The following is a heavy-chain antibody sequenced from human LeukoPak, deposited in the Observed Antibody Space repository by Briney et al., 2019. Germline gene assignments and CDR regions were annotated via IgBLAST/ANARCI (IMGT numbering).Heavy chain of an antibody. CDR3: AKDRVVGVVVPAAIY. CDR2: IASDGSST. CDR1: GFTFSSYS. V-gene: IGHV3-74*01. Sequence: PGGSLRLSCAASGFTFSSYSMNWVRQAPGKGLVWVSRIASDGSSTTYADSVKGRFTISRDNSKNTLYLQMNSLRAEDTAVYYCAKDRVVGVVVPAAIYWGQGTLVTVSP. D-gene: IGHD2-2*01. J-gene: IGHJ4*02.